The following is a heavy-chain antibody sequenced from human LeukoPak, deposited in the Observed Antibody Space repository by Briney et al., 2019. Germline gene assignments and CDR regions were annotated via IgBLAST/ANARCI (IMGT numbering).Heavy chain of an antibody. D-gene: IGHD2-2*01. J-gene: IGHJ5*02. Sequence: SVKVSCEASGGTFSSYVISWVRQAPGQGLEWMGGIIPIFGTANYAQKFQGRVTITADESTSTAYMELSSLRSEDTAVYYCARALLRYCSSTSCYWFDPWGQGTLVTVSS. CDR3: ARALLRYCSSTSCYWFDP. CDR1: GGTFSSYV. V-gene: IGHV1-69*13. CDR2: IIPIFGTA.